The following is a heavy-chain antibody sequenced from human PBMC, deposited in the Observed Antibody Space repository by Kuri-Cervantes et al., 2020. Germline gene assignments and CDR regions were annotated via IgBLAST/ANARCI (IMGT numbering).Heavy chain of an antibody. CDR1: GFTFSSYA. V-gene: IGHV3-11*01. Sequence: GESLKISCAASGFTFSSYAMSWIRQAPGKGLGWVSYISSSGSTIYYADSVKGRFTISRDNAKNSLYLQMNSLRAEDTAVYYCATGYSNGMDVWGQGTTVTVSS. D-gene: IGHD1-1*01. J-gene: IGHJ6*02. CDR2: ISSSGSTI. CDR3: ATGYSNGMDV.